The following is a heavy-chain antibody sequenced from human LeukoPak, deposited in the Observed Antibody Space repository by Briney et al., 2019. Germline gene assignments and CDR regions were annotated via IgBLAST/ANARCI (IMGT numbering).Heavy chain of an antibody. J-gene: IGHJ4*02. CDR2: IYYSGST. CDR3: ARTGSTVTMLYPFDH. D-gene: IGHD4-17*01. V-gene: IGHV4-59*01. Sequence: SETLSLTCTVSGGSIRSYYWSWIRQPPGQGLEWIGSIYYSGSTNYNPSLKSRVSISVDTSKNQFSLKLSSVTAADTAVYYCARTGSTVTMLYPFDHWGQGTLVTVSS. CDR1: GGSIRSYY.